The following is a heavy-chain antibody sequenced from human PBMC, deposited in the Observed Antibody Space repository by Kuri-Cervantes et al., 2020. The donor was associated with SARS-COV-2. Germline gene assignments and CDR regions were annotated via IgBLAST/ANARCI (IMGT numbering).Heavy chain of an antibody. CDR3: ASWGWGYDYGDYVFDY. D-gene: IGHD4-17*01. CDR2: MFYYGAT. V-gene: IGHV4-39*01. J-gene: IGHJ4*02. Sequence: SETLSLTCTVSGDSISSRTYYWGWIRQPPGKGLEWIGSMFYYGATYYNPSLKSRVTIDGDTSNNQVSLKLNSVTAADTAVYYCASWGWGYDYGDYVFDYWGQGTLVTVSS. CDR1: GDSISSRTYY.